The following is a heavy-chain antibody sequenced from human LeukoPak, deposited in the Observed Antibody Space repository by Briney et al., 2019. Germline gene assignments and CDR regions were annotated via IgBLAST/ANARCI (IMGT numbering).Heavy chain of an antibody. D-gene: IGHD1-26*01. CDR3: AENRDSGSLDFDY. V-gene: IGHV4-34*01. CDR2: INHSGST. CDR1: GGSISSYY. Sequence: SETLSLTCTVSGGSISSYYWSWIRQPPGKGLEWIGEINHSGSTNYNPSLKSRVTISVDTSKNQFSLKLSSVTAADTAVYYCAENRDSGSLDFDYWGQGTLVTVSS. J-gene: IGHJ4*02.